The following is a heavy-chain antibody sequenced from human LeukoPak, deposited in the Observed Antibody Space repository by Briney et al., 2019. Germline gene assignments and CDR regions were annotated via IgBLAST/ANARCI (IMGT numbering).Heavy chain of an antibody. V-gene: IGHV1-69*05. CDR3: ARGGYGYYDSWSAWNWFDP. CDR2: IIPIFGTA. D-gene: IGHD3-3*01. Sequence: SVKVSCKASGGTFSSYAISWVRQAPGQGLEWMGGIIPIFGTANYAQKFQGRVTITTDESTSTAYMELSSLRSEDTAVYYCARGGYGYYDSWSAWNWFDPWGQGTLVTVSS. CDR1: GGTFSSYA. J-gene: IGHJ5*02.